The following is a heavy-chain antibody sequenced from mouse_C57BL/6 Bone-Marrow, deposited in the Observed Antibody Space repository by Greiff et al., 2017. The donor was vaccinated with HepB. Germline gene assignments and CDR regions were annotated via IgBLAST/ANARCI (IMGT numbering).Heavy chain of an antibody. V-gene: IGHV5-12*01. Sequence: EVKLVESGGGLVQPGGSLKLSCAASGFTFSDYYLSWVRQTPETRLEWVAYISNGGGSTYYPDTVKGRFTISRDNAKNTLYLQMSRLKSEDTAMYYCARQLRPEAWFAYWGQGTLVTVSA. CDR3: ARQLRPEAWFAY. J-gene: IGHJ3*01. CDR2: ISNGGGST. CDR1: GFTFSDYY. D-gene: IGHD3-2*02.